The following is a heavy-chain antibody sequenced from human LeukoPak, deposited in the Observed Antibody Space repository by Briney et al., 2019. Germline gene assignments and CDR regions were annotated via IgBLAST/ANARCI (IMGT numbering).Heavy chain of an antibody. CDR3: ARALGAFDI. CDR2: ISQNGDS. Sequence: SETLSLTCTVSGDSISTSNSYWSWIRQSPGKGLEWIAEISQNGDSNYNMSLKSRVTISLDKSKNQVSLKLNSVTAADTAVYYCARALGAFDIWGQGTMVTVSS. CDR1: GDSISTSNSY. J-gene: IGHJ3*02. V-gene: IGHV4-61*05.